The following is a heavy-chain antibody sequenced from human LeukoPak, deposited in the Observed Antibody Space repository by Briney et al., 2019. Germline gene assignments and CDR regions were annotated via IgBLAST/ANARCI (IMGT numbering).Heavy chain of an antibody. V-gene: IGHV1-8*01. Sequence: ASVKVSCKASGYTFTSYDINWVRQATGQGLEWMGWMNPNRGNTGDAQKFQRRVTRTRNTSISTAYMELSSLRSEDTAVYYCARSAARREANYYYYMDVWGKGTTVTVSS. CDR1: GYTFTSYD. J-gene: IGHJ6*03. CDR2: MNPNRGNT. D-gene: IGHD6-6*01. CDR3: ARSAARREANYYYYMDV.